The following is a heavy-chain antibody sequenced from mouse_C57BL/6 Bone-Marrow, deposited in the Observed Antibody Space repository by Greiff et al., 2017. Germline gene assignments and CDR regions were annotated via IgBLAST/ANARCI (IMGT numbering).Heavy chain of an antibody. V-gene: IGHV14-2*01. D-gene: IGHD2-2*01. CDR1: GFNIKDYY. CDR2: IDPEDGET. J-gene: IGHJ4*01. Sequence: EVKLMESGAELVKPGASVKLSCTASGFNIKDYYMHWVKQRPEQGLEWIGRIDPEDGETKYAPKFQGKATLTADTSSNTAYLQLSSLTSEDTAVYYCASLLWLQDYAMDYWGQGTSVTVSS. CDR3: ASLLWLQDYAMDY.